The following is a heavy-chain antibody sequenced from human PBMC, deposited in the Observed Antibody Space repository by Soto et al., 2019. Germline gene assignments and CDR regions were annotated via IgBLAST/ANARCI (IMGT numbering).Heavy chain of an antibody. V-gene: IGHV1-18*01. J-gene: IGHJ4*02. D-gene: IGHD6-6*01. CDR3: AREGQLGY. CDR2: ISGYNGNT. Sequence: QVQLVQSGAEVKKPGASVKVSRKTSGYTFSSYGFSWVRQAPGQGLEWIGWISGYNGNTNYAQRFQGRVTMTTDTSTSTAYMQLRSLRSDDTAVYYCAREGQLGYWGQGTLVTVSS. CDR1: GYTFSSYG.